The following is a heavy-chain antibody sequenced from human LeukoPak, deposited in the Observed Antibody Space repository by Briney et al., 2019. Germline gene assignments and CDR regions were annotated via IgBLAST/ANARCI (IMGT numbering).Heavy chain of an antibody. CDR3: AKDLSGYGLYYFDY. CDR1: GYTLSSYA. J-gene: IGHJ4*02. V-gene: IGHV3-23*01. CDR2: ISGSGGST. Sequence: GGCLRLSCAASGYTLSSYALSWVRQAPGKGLEWVSAISGSGGSTYYADSVKGRFTISRDNSKNTLYLQMNSLRAEDTAVYYCAKDLSGYGLYYFDYWGQGTLVTVSS. D-gene: IGHD5-12*01.